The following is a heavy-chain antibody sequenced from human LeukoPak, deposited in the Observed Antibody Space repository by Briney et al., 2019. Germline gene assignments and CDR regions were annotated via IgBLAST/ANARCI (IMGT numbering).Heavy chain of an antibody. CDR2: ISNSGST. CDR1: GGSISSYY. Sequence: SETLSLTCTVSGGSISSYYWSWIRQPPGEGLEWIGYISNSGSTNYNPSLKSRVTISLDTSKNHLSLKLSYVTAADTAVYHCVRLQPNTGEWAFDIWGQGTMVSVSS. D-gene: IGHD1-1*01. CDR3: VRLQPNTGEWAFDI. J-gene: IGHJ3*02. V-gene: IGHV4-59*01.